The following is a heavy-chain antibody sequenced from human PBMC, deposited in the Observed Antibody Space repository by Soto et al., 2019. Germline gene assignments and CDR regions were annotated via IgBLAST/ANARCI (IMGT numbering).Heavy chain of an antibody. Sequence: SVKVSCKASGGTFSSYAISWVRQAPGQGLEWMGGIIPIFGTANYAQKFRGRVTITADESTSTAYMELSSLRSEDTAVYCCANLRHWGSYLGYFDYWGQGTRVTVSS. CDR3: ANLRHWGSYLGYFDY. D-gene: IGHD3-16*02. CDR1: GGTFSSYA. CDR2: IIPIFGTA. J-gene: IGHJ4*02. V-gene: IGHV1-69*13.